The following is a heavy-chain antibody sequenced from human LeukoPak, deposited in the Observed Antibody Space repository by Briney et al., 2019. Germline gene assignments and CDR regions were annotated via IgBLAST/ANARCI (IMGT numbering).Heavy chain of an antibody. CDR3: ATGGRSGVALEQ. V-gene: IGHV3-53*01. D-gene: IGHD1/OR15-1a*01. Sequence: PGGSLRLSCVVSGFIASSNYMTWVRQAPGKGLDWSSLIYSGGSTYYADSVMGRFTISRDNSKTTLFLQMNRLKAEDTAVYYCATGGRSGVALEQWGQGTLVTVSS. CDR2: IYSGGST. J-gene: IGHJ4*02. CDR1: GFIASSNY.